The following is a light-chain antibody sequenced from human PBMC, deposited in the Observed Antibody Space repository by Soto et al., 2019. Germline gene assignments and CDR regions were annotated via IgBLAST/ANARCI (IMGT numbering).Light chain of an antibody. Sequence: EIVLTQSPATLSLSPGERATLSCRASQSVSSYLAWYQQKPGQAPRLLIYDASNRATGIPARFSGSGSGTALTLIISSLEPEDFAVYYCQQRSNWPPYTFGQGTKLEIK. CDR2: DAS. CDR3: QQRSNWPPYT. V-gene: IGKV3-11*01. J-gene: IGKJ2*01. CDR1: QSVSSY.